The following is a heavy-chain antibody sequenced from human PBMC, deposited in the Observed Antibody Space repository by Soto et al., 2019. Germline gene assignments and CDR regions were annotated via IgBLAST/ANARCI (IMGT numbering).Heavy chain of an antibody. V-gene: IGHV1-69*02. Sequence: SVKVSCKASGDTFTFYSINWVRQAPGLGLEWMGRINPILSMSNYAQRFQGRVTMTADKSTSTAYMELSSLRSEDTAIYYCASSYGSGYRAFDYWGQRALVTGSS. J-gene: IGHJ4*02. CDR2: INPILSMS. D-gene: IGHD3-10*01. CDR3: ASSYGSGYRAFDY. CDR1: GDTFTFYS.